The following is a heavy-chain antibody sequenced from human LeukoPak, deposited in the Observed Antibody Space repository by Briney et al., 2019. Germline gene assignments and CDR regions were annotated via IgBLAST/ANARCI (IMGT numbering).Heavy chain of an antibody. CDR1: GFTFSSYD. CDR2: IGTVGDT. CDR3: ARGFSSGWYGDAFDI. V-gene: IGHV3-13*01. Sequence: GRSLRLSCAASGFTFSSYDMHWVRQATGKGLEWVSTIGTVGDTYYPGSVKGRFTISRENAKSSLFLQMNSLRAGDTAVYYCARGFSSGWYGDAFDIWGQGTMVTVSS. D-gene: IGHD6-19*01. J-gene: IGHJ3*02.